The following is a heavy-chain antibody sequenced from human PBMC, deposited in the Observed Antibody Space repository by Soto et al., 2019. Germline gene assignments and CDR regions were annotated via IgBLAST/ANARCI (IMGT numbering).Heavy chain of an antibody. V-gene: IGHV1-69*06. CDR2: IIPMFGTP. J-gene: IGHJ6*02. CDR3: ARRRSNDFWSGNYYYGMDV. CDR1: GGTFSNYA. Sequence: GASVKVSCKASGGTFSNYAISWVRQAPGQGLEWMGGIIPMFGTPNYAQKFQGRVTITADKSTRTAYMELSSLRSEDTAVYYCARRRSNDFWSGNYYYGMDVWGQGTTVTVSS. D-gene: IGHD3-3*01.